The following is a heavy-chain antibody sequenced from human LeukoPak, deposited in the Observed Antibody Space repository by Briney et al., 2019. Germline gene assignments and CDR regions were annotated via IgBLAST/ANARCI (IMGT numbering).Heavy chain of an antibody. V-gene: IGHV3-7*01. D-gene: IGHD3-22*01. CDR2: ITEDGSEK. Sequence: PGGSLRLSRAASGFTSRRYWMSWVCQAPGKGLGRVANITEDGSEKYYVDPVKGRLTISRDNAKKSLYLQMNSLTAEDTSVYYCARDQVLAMIGVVQGAFDHWGQGTMVTVSS. CDR1: GFTSRRYW. J-gene: IGHJ3*01. CDR3: ARDQVLAMIGVVQGAFDH.